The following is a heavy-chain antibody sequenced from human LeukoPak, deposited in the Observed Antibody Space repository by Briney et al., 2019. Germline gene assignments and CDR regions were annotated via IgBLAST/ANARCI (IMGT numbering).Heavy chain of an antibody. CDR3: ARVGEKAFHLWPEIDY. D-gene: IGHD5-24*01. V-gene: IGHV3-21*01. CDR1: GLTFSNFG. CDR2: ISTSSSYI. Sequence: GGSLRLSCVASGLTFSNFGMSWVRQAPGKGLEWVSSISTSSSYIYYADSVKGRFTISRDNAKNSLYLQMSSLRAEDTAVYYCARVGEKAFHLWPEIDYWGQGTLVTVS. J-gene: IGHJ4*02.